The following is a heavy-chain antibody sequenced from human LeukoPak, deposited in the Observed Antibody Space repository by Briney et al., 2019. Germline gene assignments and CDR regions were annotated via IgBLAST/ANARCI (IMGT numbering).Heavy chain of an antibody. Sequence: SETLSLTCTVSGGPVRSGNYYWRWIRQPPGKGLEWIGYIYYTGNTNYNPSLKSRVTISVDTSKKQFSLKLSSVTAADTALYYCARYTGYGYAFDIWGQGTVVTVSS. CDR3: ARYTGYGYAFDI. J-gene: IGHJ3*02. CDR1: GGPVRSGNYY. D-gene: IGHD5-18*01. CDR2: IYYTGNT. V-gene: IGHV4-61*01.